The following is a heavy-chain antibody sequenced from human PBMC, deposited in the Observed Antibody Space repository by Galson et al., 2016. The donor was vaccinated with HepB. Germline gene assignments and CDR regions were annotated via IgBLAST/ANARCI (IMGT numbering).Heavy chain of an antibody. D-gene: IGHD3-10*01. CDR3: ARDLTPSFDRGTYYDAFDI. CDR2: IRRDATQK. V-gene: IGHV3-7*01. CDR1: GFTFSSYW. J-gene: IGHJ3*02. Sequence: SLRLSCAASGFTFSSYWMTWVRQTPGQGLEWVANIRRDATQKNYVDSVKGRFTISRDNAKNSLFLQMNSLRAEDTAVYYCARDLTPSFDRGTYYDAFDIWGQGTMVTVSS.